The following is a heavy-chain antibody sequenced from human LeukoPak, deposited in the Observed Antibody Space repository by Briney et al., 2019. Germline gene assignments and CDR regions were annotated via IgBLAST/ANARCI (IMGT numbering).Heavy chain of an antibody. CDR2: IYSGDST. D-gene: IGHD6-13*01. V-gene: IGHV3-66*01. CDR1: GFSVRDNY. J-gene: IGHJ5*02. Sequence: GGSLRLSCAASGFSVRDNYLSWVRQAPGKGLEWVSLIYSGDSTYYADSVKGRFTISRDISKNMVFLQMNRLRAEDTAVYYCARGIAAGGGNWFDPWGQGTLVTVST. CDR3: ARGIAAGGGNWFDP.